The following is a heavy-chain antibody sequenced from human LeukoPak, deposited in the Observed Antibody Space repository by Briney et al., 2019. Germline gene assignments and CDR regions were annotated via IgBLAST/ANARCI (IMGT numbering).Heavy chain of an antibody. CDR2: INPSGGST. V-gene: IGHV1-46*01. D-gene: IGHD6-19*01. J-gene: IGHJ3*02. CDR1: GYTFTSYY. Sequence: VASVKVSCKASGYTFTSYYMHWVRQAPGQGLEWMGIINPSGGSTSYAQKFQGRVTMTRDTSTSTVYMELSSLRSEDTAVYYCARDLIAVAGSDAFDIWGQGTMVTVSS. CDR3: ARDLIAVAGSDAFDI.